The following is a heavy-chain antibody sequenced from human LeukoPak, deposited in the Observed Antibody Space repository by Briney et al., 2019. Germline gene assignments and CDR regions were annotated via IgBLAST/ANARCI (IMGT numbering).Heavy chain of an antibody. J-gene: IGHJ4*02. Sequence: SETLSLTCAVYGGSFSGYYWSWIRQPPGKGLEWIGEINHSGSTNYNPSLKSRVTISVDTSKNQFSLKLSSVTAADTAVYYCARDPFSDGVSPNFDYWGQGTLVTVSS. D-gene: IGHD2-8*01. CDR3: ARDPFSDGVSPNFDY. CDR2: INHSGST. CDR1: GGSFSGYY. V-gene: IGHV4-34*01.